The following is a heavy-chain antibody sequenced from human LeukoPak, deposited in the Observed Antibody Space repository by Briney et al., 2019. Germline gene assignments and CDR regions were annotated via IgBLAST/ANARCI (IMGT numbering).Heavy chain of an antibody. CDR1: GFTFSSYS. V-gene: IGHV3-48*01. J-gene: IGHJ4*02. CDR3: VRGGRYWGDFDC. Sequence: PGGSLRLSCVASGFTFSSYSMNWVRQAPGRGLEWVSYISSSTSTIYYTDSVKGRFTISRDNAKNSLDLQMNSLRAEDTAVYYCVRGGRYWGDFDCWGQGTLVTVSS. D-gene: IGHD7-27*01. CDR2: ISSSTSTI.